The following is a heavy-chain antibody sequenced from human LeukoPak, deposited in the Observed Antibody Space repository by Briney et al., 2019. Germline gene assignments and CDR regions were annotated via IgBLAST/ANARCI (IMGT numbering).Heavy chain of an antibody. CDR3: ARGHGDY. Sequence: GGSLRLSCAASRFTFSNYEMHWVRQAPGKGLEWLSYISSSGNTIYYADSVKGRFTISRDNSKNSLYLQMNSLRADDTAVYFCARGHGDYWGQGTLVIVSS. CDR1: RFTFSNYE. CDR2: ISSSGNTI. J-gene: IGHJ4*02. V-gene: IGHV3-48*03.